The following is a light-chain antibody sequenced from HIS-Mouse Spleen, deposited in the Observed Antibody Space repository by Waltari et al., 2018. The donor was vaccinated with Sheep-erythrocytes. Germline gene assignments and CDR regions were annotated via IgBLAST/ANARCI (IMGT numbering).Light chain of an antibody. CDR1: QGISSW. J-gene: IGKJ5*01. CDR2: AAS. V-gene: IGKV1-12*01. CDR3: QQANSFPIT. Sequence: DIQMTQSPSSVSASVGDRVTITCRASQGISSWLACDQQKPGKAPKLLIYAASSLQSGVPSGFSGSGSGTDFTLTISSLQPEDFATYYCQQANSFPITFGQGTRLEIK.